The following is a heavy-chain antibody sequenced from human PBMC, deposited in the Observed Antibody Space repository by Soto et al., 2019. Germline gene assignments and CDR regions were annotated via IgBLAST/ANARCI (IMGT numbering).Heavy chain of an antibody. CDR1: GDIFISYG. J-gene: IGHJ5*02. CDR3: AKRSQDYAACFDP. D-gene: IGHD3-16*01. V-gene: IGHV1-69*13. CDR2: IIPIFGTT. Sequence: ASVKVSCKASGDIFISYGISWVRQAPGQGLEWMGGIIPIFGTTKYAQKFQARVTISADESTSTAYMELSSLTSEDTAVYYCAKRSQDYAACFDPWGQGTLVTVSS.